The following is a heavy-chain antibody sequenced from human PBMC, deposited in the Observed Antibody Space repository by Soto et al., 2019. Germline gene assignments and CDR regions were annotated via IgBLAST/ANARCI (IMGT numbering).Heavy chain of an antibody. CDR2: IYYA. J-gene: IGHJ4*01. CDR1: GGSVSSGSYY. D-gene: IGHD3-22*01. V-gene: IGHV4-61*01. Sequence: PSETLSLTCTVSGGSVSSGSYYWSWIRQPPGKGLEWIGYIYYADSVEGRFTVSRDNAKNSVYLQMNGLRAEDTAIYYCARSKGGYYDGSGFFDYWGQGTAVTVSS. CDR3: ARSKGGYYDGSGFFDY.